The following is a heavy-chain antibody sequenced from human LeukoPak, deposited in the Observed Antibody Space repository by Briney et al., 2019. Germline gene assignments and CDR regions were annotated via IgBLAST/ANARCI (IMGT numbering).Heavy chain of an antibody. CDR1: GFTVSSNY. Sequence: GGSLRLSCAASGFTVSSNYMSWVRQAPGKGLEWVSVIYSGGSTYYADSVKGRFTISRDNTKNTLYLQMNSLRAEDTAVYYCAREYYDILTGPDAFDIWGQGTMVTVSS. CDR3: AREYYDILTGPDAFDI. J-gene: IGHJ3*02. CDR2: IYSGGST. D-gene: IGHD3-9*01. V-gene: IGHV3-66*01.